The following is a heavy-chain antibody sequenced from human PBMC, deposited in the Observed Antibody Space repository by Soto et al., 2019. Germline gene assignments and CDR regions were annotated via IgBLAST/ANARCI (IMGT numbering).Heavy chain of an antibody. CDR1: GGAINDHY. J-gene: IGHJ4*02. V-gene: IGHV4-59*11. CDR2: IYYNGNT. D-gene: IGHD3-9*01. CDR3: ARVRTGYFDY. Sequence: SLTCTLSGGAINDHYWSFIRQPPGKGLEWIGYIYYNGNTNYNPSLESRVTISVDRSRNQFSLRLTSLTAADTAVYYCARVRTGYFDYWGRGALVTSPQ.